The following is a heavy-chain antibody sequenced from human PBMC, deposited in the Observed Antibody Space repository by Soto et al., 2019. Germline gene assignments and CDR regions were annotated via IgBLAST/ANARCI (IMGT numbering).Heavy chain of an antibody. D-gene: IGHD3-16*02. J-gene: IGHJ4*02. CDR2: INAGSGNT. CDR1: GYTFTSYA. CDR3: ARSYYDYVWGSYRSAHFDY. V-gene: IGHV1-3*01. Sequence: ASVKVSCKASGYTFTSYAMHCVRQAPGQRLEWMGWINAGSGNTKYSQKFQGRVTITRDTSTSTVYMELSSLRSEDTAVYYCARSYYDYVWGSYRSAHFDYWGQGTLVTVSS.